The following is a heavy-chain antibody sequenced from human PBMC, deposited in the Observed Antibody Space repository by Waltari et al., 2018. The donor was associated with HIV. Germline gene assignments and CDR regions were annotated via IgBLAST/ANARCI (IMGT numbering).Heavy chain of an antibody. CDR2: IKTDGIST. Sequence: EVQLVESGGGSVQPGGSLRLSCAASGFTFSAYWMHWVRQAPGKGLVWVTRIKTDGISTTYADSVEVRFTISRDNAKNTLYLQMSSLRAEDTAVYYCARDKTDNSVYYFSYYYFYGLDVWGQGTTVTVSS. CDR1: GFTFSAYW. CDR3: ARDKTDNSVYYFSYYYFYGLDV. V-gene: IGHV3-74*01. D-gene: IGHD3-22*01. J-gene: IGHJ6*02.